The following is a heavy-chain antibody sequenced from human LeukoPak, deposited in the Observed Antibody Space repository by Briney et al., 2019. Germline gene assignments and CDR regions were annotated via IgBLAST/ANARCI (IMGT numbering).Heavy chain of an antibody. CDR3: ARRVVNNRNWYFNL. CDR2: IYPGDSNT. Sequence: GESLKISCKGSGYRFTNYWIGWVRQMPGKGLEWMGIIYPGDSNTRYSPSFQGQVTISADKPINTAYVQRSSLKASDTAMYYCARRVVNNRNWYFNLWGRGTLVTVSS. J-gene: IGHJ2*01. D-gene: IGHD4-23*01. CDR1: GYRFTNYW. V-gene: IGHV5-51*01.